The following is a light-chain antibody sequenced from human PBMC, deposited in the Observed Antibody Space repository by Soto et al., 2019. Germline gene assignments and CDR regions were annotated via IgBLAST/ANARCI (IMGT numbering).Light chain of an antibody. CDR1: SSDIGVYNY. J-gene: IGLJ1*01. CDR2: EVS. Sequence: QSALTQPASVSGSPGQSITVSCTGTSSDIGVYNYVSWYQHHPGKAPKLIIYEVSDRPSGVSNRFSASKSGNTAFLTISGLQAEDEADYYCSSYTGSSTLVFGTGTKLTVL. V-gene: IGLV2-14*01. CDR3: SSYTGSSTLV.